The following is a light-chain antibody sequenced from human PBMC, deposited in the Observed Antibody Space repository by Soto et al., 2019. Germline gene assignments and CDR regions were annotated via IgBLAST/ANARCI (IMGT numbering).Light chain of an antibody. CDR2: GAS. CDR1: HSVTDTY. CDR3: HQCGSAPRT. J-gene: IGKJ1*01. V-gene: IGKV3-20*01. Sequence: ENVLTQSPGTLSLSPGERATISCRASHSVTDTYIAWFQQKPGQPPRLLIYGASKRAAGIPDRFSGSGSGTAFTLTISSLEPEDFAVYYCHQCGSAPRTFGQGTKVEIK.